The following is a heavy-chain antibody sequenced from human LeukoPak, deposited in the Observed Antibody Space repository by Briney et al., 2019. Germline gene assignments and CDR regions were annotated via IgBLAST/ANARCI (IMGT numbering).Heavy chain of an antibody. V-gene: IGHV3-30*18. CDR1: GFTFSSYG. Sequence: GSLRLSCAASGFTFSSYGMHWVRQAPGKGLEWVVVISYDGSNKYYADSVKGRFTISRDNSKNTLYLQMNSLRAEDTAVYYCAKVLPPYSSSWYYFDYWGQGTLVTVSS. CDR3: AKVLPPYSSSWYYFDY. CDR2: ISYDGSNK. D-gene: IGHD6-13*01. J-gene: IGHJ4*02.